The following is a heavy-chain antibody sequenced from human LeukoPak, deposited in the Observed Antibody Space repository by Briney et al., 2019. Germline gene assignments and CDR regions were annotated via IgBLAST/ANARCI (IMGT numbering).Heavy chain of an antibody. J-gene: IGHJ6*03. D-gene: IGHD3-3*01. V-gene: IGHV1-18*01. CDR1: GYTFTSYG. CDR3: ARKRYDFWSGYYYYYMDV. Sequence: ASVKVSCKASGYTFTSYGISWVRQAPGQGLEWMGWISAYNGNTNYAQKLQGRVTMTTDTSTSTAYMELRSLRSDDTAVYYRARKRYDFWSGYYYYYMDVWGKGTTVTASS. CDR2: ISAYNGNT.